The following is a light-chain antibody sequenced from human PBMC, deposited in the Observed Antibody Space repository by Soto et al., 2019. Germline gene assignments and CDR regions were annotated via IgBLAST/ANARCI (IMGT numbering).Light chain of an antibody. CDR3: CSFAGSYTFWV. J-gene: IGLJ3*02. CDR1: SSDVGDYNY. Sequence: QSVLTQPRSVSGSPGQSVTISCTGTSSDVGDYNYVSWYQQYPGKAPKLVIYDVSKRPSGVPDRFSGSKSGNTASLTISGLQAEDEAAYYCCSFAGSYTFWVFGGGTKLTVL. V-gene: IGLV2-11*01. CDR2: DVS.